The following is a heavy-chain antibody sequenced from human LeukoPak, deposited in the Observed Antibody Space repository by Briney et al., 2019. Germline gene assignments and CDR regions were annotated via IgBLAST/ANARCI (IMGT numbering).Heavy chain of an antibody. CDR2: IYSGGST. J-gene: IGHJ4*02. CDR3: ARDSVRYYYDSSGYYSD. CDR1: GFTVSSNY. V-gene: IGHV3-53*01. Sequence: PGGSLRLSCAASGFTVSSNYMSWVRQAPGKGLEWVSVIYSGGSTYYADSVKGRFTISRDNSKNTLYLQMNSLRAEDTAVYYCARDSVRYYYDSSGYYSDWGQGTLVTVSS. D-gene: IGHD3-22*01.